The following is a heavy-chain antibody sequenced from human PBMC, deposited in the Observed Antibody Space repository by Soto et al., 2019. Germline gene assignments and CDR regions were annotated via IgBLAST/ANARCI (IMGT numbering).Heavy chain of an antibody. Sequence: QPGGSLRLSCSASGFTFSSYAMHWVRQAPGKGLDWVSGITGSGRDTYYADSVKGRFTISRDNSKNMVFLQMNSLRAEDTALYYCAKNGLDNSPSAIDSWGPGTLVTVSS. CDR2: ITGSGRDT. D-gene: IGHD2-8*01. CDR3: AKNGLDNSPSAIDS. J-gene: IGHJ4*02. CDR1: GFTFSSYA. V-gene: IGHV3-23*01.